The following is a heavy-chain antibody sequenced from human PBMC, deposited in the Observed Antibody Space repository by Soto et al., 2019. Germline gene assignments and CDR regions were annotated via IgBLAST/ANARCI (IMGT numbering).Heavy chain of an antibody. CDR3: ALVAARRSPGMDV. V-gene: IGHV4-4*07. CDR1: GVSISSFY. Sequence: SETLSLTCTVSGVSISSFYWSWIWQPAGKGLEWIGRIHSSGSTNQNPSLKSRVTMSVDTSNNQFSLKVSSVTAADTAVYYCALVAARRSPGMDVWGQGTRVTV. J-gene: IGHJ6*02. D-gene: IGHD6-6*01. CDR2: IHSSGST.